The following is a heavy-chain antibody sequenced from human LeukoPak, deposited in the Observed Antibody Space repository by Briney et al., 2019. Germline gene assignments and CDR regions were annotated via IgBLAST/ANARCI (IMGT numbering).Heavy chain of an antibody. CDR1: GGSISSGGYY. D-gene: IGHD3-16*01. CDR2: IYYSGST. J-gene: IGHJ3*02. V-gene: IGHV4-61*08. CDR3: AREGDPAAFDI. Sequence: SETLSLTCTVSGGSISSGGYYWSWIRQHPGKGLEWIGYIYYSGSTNYNPSLKSRVTISVDTSKNQFSLKLSSVTAADTAVYYCAREGDPAAFDIWGQGTMVTVSS.